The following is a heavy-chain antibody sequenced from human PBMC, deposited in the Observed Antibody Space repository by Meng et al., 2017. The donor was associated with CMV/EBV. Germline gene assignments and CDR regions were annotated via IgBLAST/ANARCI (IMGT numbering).Heavy chain of an antibody. CDR2: IIPIFGTA. D-gene: IGHD3-10*01. CDR3: ATGGGIRGVTEEYYYYGMDV. CDR1: GGTFSSYA. Sequence: SVKVSCKASGGTFSSYAISWVRQAPGQGLEWMGGIIPIFGTANYAQKFQGRVTITTDESTSTAYMELSSLRCEDTAVYYCATGGGIRGVTEEYYYYGMDVWGQGTTVTVSS. V-gene: IGHV1-69*05. J-gene: IGHJ6*02.